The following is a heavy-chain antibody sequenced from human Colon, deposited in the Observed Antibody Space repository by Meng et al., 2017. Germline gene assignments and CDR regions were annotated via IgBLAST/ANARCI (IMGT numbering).Heavy chain of an antibody. CDR1: GDSVTTTLSS. Sequence: QLQLQESGSRLVKPSQTLSLTCAVSGDSVTTTLSSWSWIRQSPVKGLEWIGNSYDNGHTYYSPSLRSRVTISVDRSNNQFSLNLNSVTAADTAVYFCARGYRGSTYFAYWGQGILVTVSS. D-gene: IGHD3-16*01. J-gene: IGHJ4*02. V-gene: IGHV4-30-2*06. CDR2: SYDNGHT. CDR3: ARGYRGSTYFAY.